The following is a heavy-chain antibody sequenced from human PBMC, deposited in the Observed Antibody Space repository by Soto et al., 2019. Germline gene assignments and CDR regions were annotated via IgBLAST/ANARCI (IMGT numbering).Heavy chain of an antibody. CDR3: ASHPYGVMGYFDY. D-gene: IGHD4-17*01. Sequence: QVQLQESGPGLVKPSETLSLTCTVSGGSISSYYWSWIRQSPGKGLEWIGYMYSSGSNSYNPSLKSRVTISVATSTIQFALKLTSVTAADTAVYYCASHPYGVMGYFDYWGQGTLVTVSS. V-gene: IGHV4-59*01. J-gene: IGHJ4*02. CDR1: GGSISSYY. CDR2: MYSSGSN.